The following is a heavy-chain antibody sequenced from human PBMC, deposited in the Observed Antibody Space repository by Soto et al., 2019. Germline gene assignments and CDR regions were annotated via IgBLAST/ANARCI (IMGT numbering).Heavy chain of an antibody. CDR2: IYYSGST. Sequence: TLSLTCTVSGGSISSYYWSWIRQPPGKGLEWIGYIYYSGSTNYNPSLKSRVTISVDTSKNQFSLKLSSVTAADTAVYYCARVSGNCSGGSCYVDYWGQGTLVTVSS. CDR1: GGSISSYY. CDR3: ARVSGNCSGGSCYVDY. J-gene: IGHJ4*02. V-gene: IGHV4-59*01. D-gene: IGHD2-15*01.